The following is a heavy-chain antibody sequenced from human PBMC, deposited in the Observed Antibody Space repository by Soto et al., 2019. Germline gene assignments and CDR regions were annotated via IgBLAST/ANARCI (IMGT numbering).Heavy chain of an antibody. J-gene: IGHJ4*02. CDR1: GFTFSNYA. V-gene: IGHV3-23*01. CDR3: AKLGTTVVTPNIR. CDR2: ISGSGGTT. D-gene: IGHD4-17*01. Sequence: EVQLLESGGALVQPGGSLRLSCAASGFTFSNYAMSWVRQAPGKGLECVSGISGSGGTTYYADSVKGRFTISRDNSKNTLNLQMDSLIAEDTAVYYCAKLGTTVVTPNIRWGQGTLVTVSS.